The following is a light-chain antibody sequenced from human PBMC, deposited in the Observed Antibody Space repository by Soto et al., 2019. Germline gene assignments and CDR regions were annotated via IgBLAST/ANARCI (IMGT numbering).Light chain of an antibody. J-gene: IGLJ1*01. Sequence: QSALTQPASVSGSPGQSITISCTGTSSDVGGYNYVSWYQQHPGIAPKLLIYGVTKRPSGVSTRFPGSKSGNTASLTISRLQAEDESDYHCSSYPSASALLYLFVTGTKVTVL. CDR2: GVT. CDR1: SSDVGGYNY. V-gene: IGLV2-14*01. CDR3: SSYPSASALLYL.